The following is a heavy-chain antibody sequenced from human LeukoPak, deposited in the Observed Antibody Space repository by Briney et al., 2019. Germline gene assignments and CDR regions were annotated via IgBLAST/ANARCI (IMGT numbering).Heavy chain of an antibody. CDR3: AREELREFGSPDF. D-gene: IGHD1-7*01. CDR2: ISYDGSNK. V-gene: IGHV3-30-3*01. CDR1: GFTFSSYA. J-gene: IGHJ4*02. Sequence: GGSLRLSCAASGFTFSSYAMHWVRQAPGKGLEWVAVISYDGSNKYYADSVKGRFTISRDNAKNSLYLQMNSLRAEDTAVYYCAREELREFGSPDFWGQGTLVTVSS.